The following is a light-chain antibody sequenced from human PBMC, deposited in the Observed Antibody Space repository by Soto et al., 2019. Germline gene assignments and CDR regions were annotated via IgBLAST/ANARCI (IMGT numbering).Light chain of an antibody. CDR3: QHYGSSSWT. CDR1: QSVSSY. CDR2: GAS. V-gene: IGKV3-20*01. J-gene: IGKJ1*01. Sequence: EIVLTQSPATLSLSPGERATLSCRASQSVSSYLAWYQQKPGQAPRLLIYGASSRATGIPVRFSGSGSGTDFTLSISRLEPEDFAVYYCQHYGSSSWTFGQGTKVDIK.